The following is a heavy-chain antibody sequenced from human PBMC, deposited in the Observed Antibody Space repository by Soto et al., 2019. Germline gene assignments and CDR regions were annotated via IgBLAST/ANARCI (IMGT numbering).Heavy chain of an antibody. J-gene: IGHJ6*03. CDR2: IYYSGST. D-gene: IGHD3-16*01. CDR3: ARGEHTYYCYYMDV. V-gene: IGHV4-59*01. CDR1: GGSISSYY. Sequence: QVQLQESGPGLVKPSETLSLTCTVSGGSISSYYWSWIRQPPGKGLEWIGYIYYSGSTNYNPSLKSRVTISVDTSKNQFSLKLSSVTAADTAVYYCARGEHTYYCYYMDVWGKGTTVTVSS.